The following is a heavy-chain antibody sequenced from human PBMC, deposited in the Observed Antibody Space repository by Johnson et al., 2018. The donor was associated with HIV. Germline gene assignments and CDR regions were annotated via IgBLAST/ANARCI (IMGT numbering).Heavy chain of an antibody. CDR3: ARACRDGYTCDVYDI. D-gene: IGHD5-24*01. CDR1: GFTFDDYA. CDR2: INWNGGST. Sequence: VQLVESGGGLVQPGRSLRLSCAASGFTFDDYAMHWVRQAPGKGLEWVSGINWNGGSTGYADSVKGRFTISRDNSKNTLYLQMNSLRAGDTAVYYCARACRDGYTCDVYDIWGQGTMLTVSS. J-gene: IGHJ3*02. V-gene: IGHV3-20*04.